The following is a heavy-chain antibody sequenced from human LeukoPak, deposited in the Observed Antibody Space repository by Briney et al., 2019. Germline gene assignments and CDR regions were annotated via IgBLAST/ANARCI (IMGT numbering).Heavy chain of an antibody. J-gene: IGHJ4*02. D-gene: IGHD2-8*01. Sequence: GGSLRLSCATSGFTFSRHWMSWVRQAPGKGLEWVANINEHGSEENYMDSVKGRFSISRDNAKISLYLQMHSLRVEDTGVYYCVRVSPFGTEWGSDCWGQGTLVTVSS. CDR2: INEHGSEE. CDR1: GFTFSRHW. V-gene: IGHV3-7*01. CDR3: VRVSPFGTEWGSDC.